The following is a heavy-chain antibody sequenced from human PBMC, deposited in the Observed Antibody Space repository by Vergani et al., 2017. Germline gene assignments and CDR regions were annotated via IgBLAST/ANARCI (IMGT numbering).Heavy chain of an antibody. CDR2: ISGSGGST. D-gene: IGHD4-23*01. Sequence: EVQLLESGGGLVQPGGSLRLSCAASGFTFSSYAMSWVRQAPGKGLEWVSAISGSGGSTYYADSVKGRFTISRDNSKNTLYLQMNSLRAEDTAVYYCAKAGATVVTPPYYLDYWGQGTLVTVSS. CDR1: GFTFSSYA. V-gene: IGHV3-23*01. J-gene: IGHJ4*02. CDR3: AKAGATVVTPPYYLDY.